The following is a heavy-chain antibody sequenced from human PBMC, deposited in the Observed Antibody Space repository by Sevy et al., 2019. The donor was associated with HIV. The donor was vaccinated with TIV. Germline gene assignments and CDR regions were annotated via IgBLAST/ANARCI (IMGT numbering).Heavy chain of an antibody. CDR3: AKDSTAAAGRDHYFDY. D-gene: IGHD6-13*01. V-gene: IGHV3-43D*04. CDR2: ISWDGGST. CDR1: GFTFDDYA. Sequence: GESLKISCAASGFTFDDYAMHWVRQAPGKGLEWVALISWDGGSTYYADSVKGRFTISRDNSKNSLYLQMNSLRAEDTALYYCAKDSTAAAGRDHYFDYWGQGTLVTVSS. J-gene: IGHJ4*02.